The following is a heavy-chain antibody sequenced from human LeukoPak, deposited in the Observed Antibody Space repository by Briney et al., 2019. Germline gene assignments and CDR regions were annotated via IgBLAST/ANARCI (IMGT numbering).Heavy chain of an antibody. D-gene: IGHD3-10*01. CDR3: ARARELLWFGELCYYFDY. CDR1: GFSFDDYV. CDR2: INWNGGST. J-gene: IGHJ4*02. V-gene: IGHV3-20*04. Sequence: RPGGSLRLSCAASGFSFDDYVMGWVRQAPGKGLELVSGINWNGGSTGYADSVKGRFTISRDNAKNSLYLQMNSLRAEDTALYYCARARELLWFGELCYYFDYWGQGTLVTVSS.